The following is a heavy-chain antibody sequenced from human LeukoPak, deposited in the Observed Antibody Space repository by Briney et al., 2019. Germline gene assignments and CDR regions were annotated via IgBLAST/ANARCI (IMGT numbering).Heavy chain of an antibody. Sequence: ASVKVSCKVSGYTLTELSMHWVRQAPGKGLEWMGGFDPEDGETIYAQKFQGRVTMTEDTSTDTAYMELSSLRSEDAAVYYCATAWGGSYPKEYYFDYWGQGTLVTVSS. CDR2: FDPEDGET. CDR1: GYTLTELS. D-gene: IGHD1-26*01. CDR3: ATAWGGSYPKEYYFDY. J-gene: IGHJ4*02. V-gene: IGHV1-24*01.